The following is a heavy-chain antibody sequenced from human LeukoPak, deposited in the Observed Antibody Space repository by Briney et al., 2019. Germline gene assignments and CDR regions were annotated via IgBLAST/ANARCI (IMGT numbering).Heavy chain of an antibody. J-gene: IGHJ4*02. D-gene: IGHD1-26*01. Sequence: PGGSLRLSCAASGFTFSSYSMYWVRQAPGKGLEWVSCSSSSSSYIYYADSVKGRFTISRDNAKNTLSLQMNSLRAEDTAVYYCESAQYRSYWYYFDYWGQGTQVTVSS. CDR3: ESAQYRSYWYYFDY. CDR2: SSSSSSYI. V-gene: IGHV3-21*01. CDR1: GFTFSSYS.